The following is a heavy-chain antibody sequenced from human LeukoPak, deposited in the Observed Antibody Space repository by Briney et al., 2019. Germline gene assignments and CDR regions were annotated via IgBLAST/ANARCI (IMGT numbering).Heavy chain of an antibody. CDR3: AKDLSSGWSNFDY. CDR2: ISGSGSST. J-gene: IGHJ4*02. CDR1: GFTFSSYA. Sequence: GGSLRLSCTASGFTFSSYAMSWVRQAPGKGLEWVSAISGSGSSTYYADSVKGRFTISRDNSKNTLYLQMNSLRAEDTAVYYCAKDLSSGWSNFDYWGQGTLVTVSS. V-gene: IGHV3-23*01. D-gene: IGHD6-19*01.